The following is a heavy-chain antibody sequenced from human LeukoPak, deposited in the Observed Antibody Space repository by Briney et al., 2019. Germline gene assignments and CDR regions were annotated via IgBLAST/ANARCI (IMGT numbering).Heavy chain of an antibody. CDR3: AKDHYWSIDY. Sequence: GGSLRLSCAASGFHFSSNWMHWVRHAPGQGLVWVSRIKGDGISTNYADSVKGRLTISRDIAKNTLYLQMNSLRAEDTGVYYCAKDHYWSIDYWGRGTLVTVSS. CDR2: IKGDGIST. J-gene: IGHJ4*02. V-gene: IGHV3-74*01. D-gene: IGHD3-3*01. CDR1: GFHFSSNW.